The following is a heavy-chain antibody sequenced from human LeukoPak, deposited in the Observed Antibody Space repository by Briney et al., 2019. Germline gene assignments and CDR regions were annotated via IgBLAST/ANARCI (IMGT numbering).Heavy chain of an antibody. J-gene: IGHJ4*02. CDR2: IIPILGIA. Sequence: ASVKVSCKASGGTFSSYAISWVRQAPGQGLEWMGRIIPILGIANYAQKSQGRVTITADKSTSTAYMELSSLRSEDTAVYYCARGGLSGYYQYFDYWGQGTLVTVSS. CDR3: ARGGLSGYYQYFDY. D-gene: IGHD3-22*01. CDR1: GGTFSSYA. V-gene: IGHV1-69*04.